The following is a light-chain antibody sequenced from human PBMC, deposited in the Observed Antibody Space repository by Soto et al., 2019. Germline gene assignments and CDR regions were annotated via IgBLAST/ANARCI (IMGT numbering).Light chain of an antibody. V-gene: IGKV3-20*01. CDR1: QSVNIY. Sequence: EIVLTQSPATLSLSPCEGATLSFRASQSVNIYLAWYQQKPGQAPRLLIYDASNRATGIPARFSGSGSGTDFTLTISRLEPEDFAVYYCQQYGSSGTFGQGTKVDI. CDR2: DAS. J-gene: IGKJ1*01. CDR3: QQYGSSGT.